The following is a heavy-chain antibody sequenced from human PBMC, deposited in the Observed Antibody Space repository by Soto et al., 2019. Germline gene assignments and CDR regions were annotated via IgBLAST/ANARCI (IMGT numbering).Heavy chain of an antibody. V-gene: IGHV3-23*01. CDR2: ISGSGGST. J-gene: IGHJ4*02. CDR3: AKEQYYPSRGRKYYFDY. Sequence: GGSLRLSCAASGFTFSSYAMSWVRQAPGKGLEWVSAISGSGGSTYYADSVKGRFTISRDNSKNTLYLQMNSLRAEDTAVYYCAKEQYYPSRGRKYYFDYWGQGTLVTVSS. D-gene: IGHD3-10*01. CDR1: GFTFSSYA.